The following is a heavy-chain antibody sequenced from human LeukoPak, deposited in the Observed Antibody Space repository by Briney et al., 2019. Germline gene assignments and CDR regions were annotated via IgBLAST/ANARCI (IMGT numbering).Heavy chain of an antibody. J-gene: IGHJ4*02. CDR3: AKDKSDDSSGYSHFDY. CDR1: GFTFSSYA. CDR2: ISGSGGST. V-gene: IGHV3-23*01. D-gene: IGHD3-22*01. Sequence: GGSLRLSCAASGFTFSSYAMSWVRQAPGKGLEWVSAISGSGGSTYYADSVKGRFTISRDNSKNTLYLQMNSLRAEDTAVYYCAKDKSDDSSGYSHFDYWGQGTLVTVSS.